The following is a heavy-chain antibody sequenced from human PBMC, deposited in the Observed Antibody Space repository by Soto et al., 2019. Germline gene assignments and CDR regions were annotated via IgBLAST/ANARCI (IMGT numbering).Heavy chain of an antibody. CDR1: GFTFSSYA. J-gene: IGHJ4*02. CDR2: ISGSGGST. CDR3: AKDLSQYYYEFDY. V-gene: IGHV3-23*01. Sequence: GGSLRLSCAASGFTFSSYAMSWVRQAPGKGLEWVSAISGSGGSTYYADSVKGRFTISRDNSKNTLYLQMNSLRAEETAVYYCAKDLSQYYYEFDYWGQGTLVTVSS. D-gene: IGHD3-22*01.